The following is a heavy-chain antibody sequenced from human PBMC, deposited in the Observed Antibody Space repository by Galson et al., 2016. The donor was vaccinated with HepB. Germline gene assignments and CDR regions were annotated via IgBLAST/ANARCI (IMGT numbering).Heavy chain of an antibody. Sequence: SLRLSCAASGFTFSAFALNWVRQVPGKGLEWVARIGVSDYDTRYRDSVRGWFTISRDNSKNTLYLQINSLRTEDTALYYCAMKQGAVARRGDSFDYWGQGTMVTVSS. CDR2: IGVSDYDT. V-gene: IGHV3-23*01. D-gene: IGHD6-19*01. CDR3: AMKQGAVARRGDSFDY. J-gene: IGHJ4*02. CDR1: GFTFSAFA.